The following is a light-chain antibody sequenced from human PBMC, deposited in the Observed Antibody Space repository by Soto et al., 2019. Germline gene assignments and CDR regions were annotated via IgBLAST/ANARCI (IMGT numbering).Light chain of an antibody. Sequence: NMSLSPASLAASVGDRVTITCRASHSISSYLTWYQQKPGKAPKLLIYAASTLPSGIPSRFSGSGSGTEFTLTISSLQSEDFAPYYCQQIYITPRTFGQGTRLDIK. CDR3: QQIYITPRT. J-gene: IGKJ5*01. CDR1: HSISSY. V-gene: IGKV1-39*01. CDR2: AAS.